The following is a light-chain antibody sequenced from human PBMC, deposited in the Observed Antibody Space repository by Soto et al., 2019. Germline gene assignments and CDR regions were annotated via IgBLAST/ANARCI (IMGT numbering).Light chain of an antibody. CDR1: QSISSW. CDR2: DAS. CDR3: QQYYSYPRT. Sequence: DIQMXQSPSTLSASVLYRVTITXRASQSISSWLAWNQQKPGKAPKGLIYDASSLQSGGPSRFSGSGSGTDFTRTISCLQSDDFATYYGQQYYSYPRTFGQGTKVDIK. V-gene: IGKV1-5*01. J-gene: IGKJ1*01.